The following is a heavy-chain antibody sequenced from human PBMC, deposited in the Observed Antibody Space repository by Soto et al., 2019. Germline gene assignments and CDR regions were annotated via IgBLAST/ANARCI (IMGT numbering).Heavy chain of an antibody. CDR2: ISAYNGNT. D-gene: IGHD6-13*01. V-gene: IGHV1-18*01. J-gene: IGHJ3*02. Sequence: ASVKVSCKASGYTFTSYVISWVRQAPGQGLEWMGWISAYNGNTNYAQKLQGRVTMTTDTSASTAYMELRSLRSDDTAVYYCARDLKGSSWTDAFDIWGQGTMVTVSS. CDR1: GYTFTSYV. CDR3: ARDLKGSSWTDAFDI.